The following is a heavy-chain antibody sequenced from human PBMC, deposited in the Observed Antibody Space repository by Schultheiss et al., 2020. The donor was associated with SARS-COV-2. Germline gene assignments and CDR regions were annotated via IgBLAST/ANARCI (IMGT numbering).Heavy chain of an antibody. D-gene: IGHD6-19*01. CDR3: ARGWKVAVAGPTEQDY. CDR2: IIPIFGTA. CDR1: GGTFSSYA. J-gene: IGHJ4*02. V-gene: IGHV1-69*13. Sequence: SVKVSCKASGGTFSSYAISWVRQAPGQGLEWMGGIIPIFGTANYAQKFQGRVTITADESTSTAYMELSSLRSEDTAVYYCARGWKVAVAGPTEQDYWGQGTLVTVSS.